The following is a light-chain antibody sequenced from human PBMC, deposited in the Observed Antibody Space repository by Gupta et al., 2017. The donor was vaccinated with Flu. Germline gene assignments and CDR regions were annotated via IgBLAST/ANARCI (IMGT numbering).Light chain of an antibody. Sequence: TISCTGTNSDIGGYNYVSWYQQHPGKAPKLMIYEVTKRPSGVPDRFSGSKSGNTASLTVSGLQAEDEADYYGSSLGGGNEPHVLFGGGTKLTVL. CDR1: NSDIGGYNY. V-gene: IGLV2-8*01. J-gene: IGLJ2*01. CDR3: SSLGGGNEPHVL. CDR2: EVT.